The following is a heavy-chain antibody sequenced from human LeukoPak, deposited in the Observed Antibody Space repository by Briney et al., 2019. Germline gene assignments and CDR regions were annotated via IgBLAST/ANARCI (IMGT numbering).Heavy chain of an antibody. Sequence: GGSLRLSCAASGLTFSNYALHWVRQAPGKGLEWVALISYDGSNKYYADSVKGRFTISRDISKNTLYLQLNSLRPEDTAVYYCAKSCSSWCFDYWGQGSLVTVSS. CDR2: ISYDGSNK. J-gene: IGHJ4*02. CDR3: AKSCSSWCFDY. CDR1: GLTFSNYA. D-gene: IGHD6-13*01. V-gene: IGHV3-30-3*02.